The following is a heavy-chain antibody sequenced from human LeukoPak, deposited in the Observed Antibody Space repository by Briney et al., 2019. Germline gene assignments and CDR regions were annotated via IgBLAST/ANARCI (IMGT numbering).Heavy chain of an antibody. Sequence: SETLSLTCAVYGGSFSGYYWSWIRQPPGKGLEWIGEINHSGSTNYNPSLKSRVTISVDTSKNQFSLKLSSVTAADTAVYYCAREATVTGRGDYWGQGTLVTVSS. CDR2: INHSGST. D-gene: IGHD4-17*01. J-gene: IGHJ4*02. CDR1: GGSFSGYY. CDR3: AREATVTGRGDY. V-gene: IGHV4-34*01.